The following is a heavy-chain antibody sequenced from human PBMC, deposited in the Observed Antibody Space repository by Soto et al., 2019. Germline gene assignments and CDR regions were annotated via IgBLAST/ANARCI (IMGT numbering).Heavy chain of an antibody. V-gene: IGHV3-30-3*01. CDR1: GFTFSSYA. CDR3: GVVPAATFYYYYGMDV. J-gene: IGHJ6*02. D-gene: IGHD2-2*01. Sequence: GGSLRLSCAASGFTFSSYAMHWVRQAPGKGLGWVAVISYDGSNKYYADSVKGRFTISRDNSKNTLYLQMNSLRAEDTAVYYCGVVPAATFYYYYGMDVWGQGTTVTVSS. CDR2: ISYDGSNK.